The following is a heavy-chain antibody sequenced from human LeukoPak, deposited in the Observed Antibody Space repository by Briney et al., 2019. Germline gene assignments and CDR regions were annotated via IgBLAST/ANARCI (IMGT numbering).Heavy chain of an antibody. V-gene: IGHV3-23*01. CDR1: GFTFSSYA. CDR2: ISGSGGST. J-gene: IGHJ5*02. D-gene: IGHD2-2*02. Sequence: GGSLRLSCAASGFTFSSYAMSWVRQAPGKGLEWVSAISGSGGSTYYADSVKGRFTISRDNSKNTLYLQMNSLRAEDTAVYYCAKDLSAVVVPAAIPVAAYIANWFDPWGQGTLVTVSS. CDR3: AKDLSAVVVPAAIPVAAYIANWFDP.